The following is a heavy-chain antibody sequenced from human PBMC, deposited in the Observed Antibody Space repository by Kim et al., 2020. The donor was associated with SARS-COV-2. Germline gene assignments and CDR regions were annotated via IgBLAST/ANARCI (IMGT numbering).Heavy chain of an antibody. CDR3: SDYHGPERHFIY. CDR1: GFAFSSYG. CDR2: CSSVEIP. Sequence: GGSLRLTCAASGFAFSSYGMTWVRQAPGKGLEWVSSCSSVEIPYYADSVKGRFIISRDNSKKMLYLQMNSLRAEDTAVYFCSDYHGPERHFIYWGQGTEVTASA. J-gene: IGHJ4*02. D-gene: IGHD3-10*01. V-gene: IGHV3-23*01.